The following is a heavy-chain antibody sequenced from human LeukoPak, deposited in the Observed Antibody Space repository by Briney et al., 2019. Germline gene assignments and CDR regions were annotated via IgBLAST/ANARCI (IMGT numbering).Heavy chain of an antibody. CDR1: GGSISSYY. J-gene: IGHJ2*01. V-gene: IGHV4-59*01. CDR3: AREVGATLLGNFDL. D-gene: IGHD1-26*01. Sequence: SSETLSLTCTVSGGSISSYYWSWIRQPPGKGLEWIGYIYYSGSTNYDPSLKSRVTISVDTSKNQFSLKLSSVTAADTAVYYCAREVGATLLGNFDLWGRGTLVTVSS. CDR2: IYYSGST.